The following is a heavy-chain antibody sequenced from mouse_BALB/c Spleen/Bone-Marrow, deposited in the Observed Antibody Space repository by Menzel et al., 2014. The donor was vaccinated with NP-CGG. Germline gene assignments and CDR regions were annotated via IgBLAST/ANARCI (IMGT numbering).Heavy chain of an antibody. CDR1: GYTFTSYW. Sequence: QVQLQQSGAELVKPGASVKLPCKASGYTFTSYWMHWVKQRPGQGLEWIGEINPSNGRTNYNETFKSKATLTVDKSSTTAYMQLSSLTSDDSAVYYCAGYGNYDAMDYWGQGTSVTVSS. CDR2: INPSNGRT. J-gene: IGHJ4*01. D-gene: IGHD2-1*01. V-gene: IGHV1S81*02. CDR3: AGYGNYDAMDY.